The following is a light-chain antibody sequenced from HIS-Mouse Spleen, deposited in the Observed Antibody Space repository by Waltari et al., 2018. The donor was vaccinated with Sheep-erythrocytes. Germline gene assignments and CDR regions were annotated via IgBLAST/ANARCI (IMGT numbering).Light chain of an antibody. CDR2: DAS. CDR3: LQHNSYPYT. CDR1: QGISSA. J-gene: IGKJ2*01. Sequence: AIQLTQSPSSLSASVGDRVTITCRASQGISSALAWYQQKPGKAPKLLIYDASSLESGVPSRFSGSGSGTDFTLTIRSLQPEDFATYYCLQHNSYPYTFGQGTKLEIK. V-gene: IGKV1-13*02.